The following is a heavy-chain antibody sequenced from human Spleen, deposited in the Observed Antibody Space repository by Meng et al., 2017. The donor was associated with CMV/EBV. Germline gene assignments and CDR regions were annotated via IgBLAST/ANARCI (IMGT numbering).Heavy chain of an antibody. CDR3: ARGEEPYDSSGYYYG. CDR1: GYTFTGYY. J-gene: IGHJ4*02. V-gene: IGHV1-2*02. D-gene: IGHD3-22*01. Sequence: ASVKVSCKASGYTFTGYYMHWVRQAPGQGLEWMGWIKPNSGGTNYAQKFQGRVTMTRDTSISTAYMELSRLRSDDTAVYYCARGEEPYDSSGYYYGWGQGTLVTVS. CDR2: IKPNSGGT.